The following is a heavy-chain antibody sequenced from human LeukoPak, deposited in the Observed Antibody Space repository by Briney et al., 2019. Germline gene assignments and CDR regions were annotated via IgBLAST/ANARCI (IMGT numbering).Heavy chain of an antibody. CDR3: ARTYYYYYYMDV. CDR2: IHTSEST. V-gene: IGHV4-4*07. Sequence: PSETLSLTCTVSGGSISSYYWSWIRQPAGKGLEWIGHIHTSESTNYNPSLKSRLTMSVGTSKNQFSLKVSSVTAADTAVYYCARTYYYYYYMDVWGKGTTVTVSS. CDR1: GGSISSYY. J-gene: IGHJ6*03.